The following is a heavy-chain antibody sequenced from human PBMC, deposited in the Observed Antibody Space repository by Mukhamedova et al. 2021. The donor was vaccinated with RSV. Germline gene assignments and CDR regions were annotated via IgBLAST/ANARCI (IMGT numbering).Heavy chain of an antibody. CDR3: ARDLLGGFDY. V-gene: IGHV3-33*01. J-gene: IGHJ4*02. D-gene: IGHD7-27*01. Sequence: GMHWVRQAPGKGLEWVAVIFPDGSNKYYADSVKGRFTISRDNSKNTLYLQVNSLRVEDTAVYYCARDLLGGFDYCGQGTLVTVSS. CDR2: IFPDGSNK. CDR1: G.